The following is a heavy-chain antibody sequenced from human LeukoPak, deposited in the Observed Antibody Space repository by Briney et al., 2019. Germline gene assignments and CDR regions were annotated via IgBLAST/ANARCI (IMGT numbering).Heavy chain of an antibody. Sequence: GSSVKVSCKASGGTFSSYAISWVRQAPGQGLEWMGRIIPILGIANYAQKFQGRVTITTDESTSTAYMELSSLRSEDTAVYYCARVGLPDTYYDFWSGYGWFDPWGQGTLVTVSS. CDR1: GGTFSSYA. CDR2: IIPILGIA. J-gene: IGHJ5*02. V-gene: IGHV1-69*04. D-gene: IGHD3-3*01. CDR3: ARVGLPDTYYDFWSGYGWFDP.